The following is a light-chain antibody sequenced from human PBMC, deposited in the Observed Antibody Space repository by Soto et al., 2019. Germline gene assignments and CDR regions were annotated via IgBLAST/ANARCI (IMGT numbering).Light chain of an antibody. CDR3: QQYNVLPLT. CDR1: QSVSSN. CDR2: VAS. J-gene: IGKJ4*01. Sequence: IGMTQSPATLSVSPGGRATLSCRASQSVSSNLAWYQQKPGQTPKLLIYVASTRATGIPARFSGRGSGTEFTRTVSSLQSEDFAVYYCQQYNVLPLTFGGGTKVEFK. V-gene: IGKV3-15*01.